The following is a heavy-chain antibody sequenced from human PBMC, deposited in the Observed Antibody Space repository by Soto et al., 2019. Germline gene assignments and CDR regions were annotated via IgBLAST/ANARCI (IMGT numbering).Heavy chain of an antibody. CDR2: IYYSGWT. V-gene: IGHV4-59*08. CDR1: GGYISSYY. J-gene: IGHJ4*02. Sequence: SETLSLTCIVSGGYISSYYWSWIRQPPGQGLEWIGFIYYSGWTNYNPSLKSLVTMSVDTSKNRFSLSLRSVTAADTAVYYCARHGGGPGSSLDDWGQGTVVTVSS. D-gene: IGHD3-10*01. CDR3: ARHGGGPGSSLDD.